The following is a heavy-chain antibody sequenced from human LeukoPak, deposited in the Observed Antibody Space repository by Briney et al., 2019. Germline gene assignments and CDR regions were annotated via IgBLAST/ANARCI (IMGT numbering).Heavy chain of an antibody. CDR3: ARHDLDSSSWYGY. V-gene: IGHV1-69*05. Sequence: SVKVSCKASGGTFSSYAISWVRQAPGQGLEWMGGIIPIFGTANYAQKFQGRVTITTDESTSTAYMELSSLRSEDTAVYYCARHDLDSSSWYGYWGQGTLVTVSS. D-gene: IGHD6-13*01. CDR2: IIPIFGTA. CDR1: GGTFSSYA. J-gene: IGHJ4*02.